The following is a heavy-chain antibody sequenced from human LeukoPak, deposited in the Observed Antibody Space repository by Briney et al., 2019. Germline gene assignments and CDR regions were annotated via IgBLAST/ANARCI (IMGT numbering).Heavy chain of an antibody. V-gene: IGHV1-18*01. CDR3: ARNSSSWFDY. Sequence: ASVKVSCKASGYTFTSYGISWVRQAPGQGLEWMGWISAYNVNTNYAQKLECRFTMTTDTSTSTAYMELRSLRSDDTAVYYCARNSSSWFDYWGQGTLVTVSS. J-gene: IGHJ4*02. D-gene: IGHD6-13*01. CDR1: GYTFTSYG. CDR2: ISAYNVNT.